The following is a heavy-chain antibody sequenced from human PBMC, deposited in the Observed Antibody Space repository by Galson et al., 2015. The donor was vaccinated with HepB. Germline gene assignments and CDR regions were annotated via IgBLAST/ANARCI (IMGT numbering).Heavy chain of an antibody. Sequence: SLRLSCAASGFTFSGSAMHWVRQASGKGLEWVGRIRSKANSYATAYAASVKGRFTISRDDSKNTAYLQMNSLKTEDTAVYYCTSRGVYCSSTSCHDYWGQGTLVTVSS. D-gene: IGHD2-2*01. J-gene: IGHJ4*02. CDR2: IRSKANSYAT. CDR3: TSRGVYCSSTSCHDY. V-gene: IGHV3-73*01. CDR1: GFTFSGSA.